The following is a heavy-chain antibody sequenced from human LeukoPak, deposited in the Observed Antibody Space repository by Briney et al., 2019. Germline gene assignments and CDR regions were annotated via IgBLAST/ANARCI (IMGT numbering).Heavy chain of an antibody. J-gene: IGHJ5*02. V-gene: IGHV3-33*01. CDR1: GFTFSSYG. CDR3: ARDLFRYGAYYYDSSGNWFDP. D-gene: IGHD3-22*01. Sequence: GRSLRLSCAASGFTFSSYGMHWVRQAPGMGLEWVAVIWYDGSNKYYADSVKGRFTISRDNSKNTLYLQMNSLRAEDTAVYYCARDLFRYGAYYYDSSGNWFDPWGQGTLVTVSS. CDR2: IWYDGSNK.